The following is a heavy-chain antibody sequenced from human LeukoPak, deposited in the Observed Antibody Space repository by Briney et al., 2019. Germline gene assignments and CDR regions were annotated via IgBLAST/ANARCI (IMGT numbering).Heavy chain of an antibody. J-gene: IGHJ4*02. V-gene: IGHV4-39*07. CDR2: IYYSGST. D-gene: IGHD6-13*01. CDR1: GGSISSSSYY. Sequence: PSETLSLTCTVSGGSISSSSYYWGWIRQPPGKGPEWIGSIYYSGSTYYNPSLKSRVTISVDTSKNQFSLKLSSVTAADTAVYYCAREKMQQLVRRFDYWGQGTLVTVSS. CDR3: AREKMQQLVRRFDY.